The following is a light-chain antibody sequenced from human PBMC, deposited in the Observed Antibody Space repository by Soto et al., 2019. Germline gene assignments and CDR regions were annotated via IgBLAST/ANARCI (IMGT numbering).Light chain of an antibody. V-gene: IGKV1-6*01. CDR3: LQDYNYPRT. CDR2: AAS. Sequence: AIQMTQSPSSLSASVGDRVTITCRASQGIRNDLGWYQQKPGKAPKLLIYAASSLQSGVPSRFSGSGSGTDLTLTISSLQPEDFAAYYCLQDYNYPRTFGQGTKVEIK. CDR1: QGIRND. J-gene: IGKJ1*01.